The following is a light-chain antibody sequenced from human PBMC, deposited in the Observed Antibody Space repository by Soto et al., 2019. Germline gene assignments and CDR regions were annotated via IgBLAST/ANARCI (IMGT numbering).Light chain of an antibody. CDR1: SGHNSYA. V-gene: IGLV4-69*01. CDR2: LNSDGSH. Sequence: QLVLTQSPSASASLGASVKLTCTLSSGHNSYAIAWHQQQPEKGPRYLMKLNSDGSHSSGDGIPDRFSGSSSGAERYLTISSLPSEDEADYYCQTWATDIHVVFGGGTKLTVL. CDR3: QTWATDIHVV. J-gene: IGLJ2*01.